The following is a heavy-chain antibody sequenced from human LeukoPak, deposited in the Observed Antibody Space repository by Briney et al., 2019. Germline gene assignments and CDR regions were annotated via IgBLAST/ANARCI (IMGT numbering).Heavy chain of an antibody. Sequence: GGSLRLSCAASGFTFSSYSMNRVRQAPGKGLEWVSSISSSSSYIYYADSVKGRFTISRDNAKNSLYLQMNSLRAEDTAVYYCARDLRRYYDSSGYYYWGQGTLVTVSS. J-gene: IGHJ4*02. D-gene: IGHD3-22*01. CDR1: GFTFSSYS. CDR2: ISSSSSYI. V-gene: IGHV3-21*01. CDR3: ARDLRRYYDSSGYYY.